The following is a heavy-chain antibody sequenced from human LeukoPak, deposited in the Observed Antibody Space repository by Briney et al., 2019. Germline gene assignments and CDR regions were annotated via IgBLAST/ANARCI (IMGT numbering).Heavy chain of an antibody. CDR3: ARALAWIQGPTWDY. CDR2: INHSGST. J-gene: IGHJ4*02. D-gene: IGHD5-18*01. V-gene: IGHV4-34*01. CDR1: GGSFSGYY. Sequence: PSETLSLTCAVYGGSFSGYYWSWIRQPPGKRLEWIGEINHSGSTNYNPSLKSRVTISVDTSKNQFSLKLSSVTAADTAVYYCARALAWIQGPTWDYWGQGTLVTVSS.